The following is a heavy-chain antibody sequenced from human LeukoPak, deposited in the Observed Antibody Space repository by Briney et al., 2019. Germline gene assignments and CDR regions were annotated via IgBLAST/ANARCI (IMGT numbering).Heavy chain of an antibody. CDR3: ARSLIQCGADSAWPIHFDS. CDR2: ISYKGSP. CDR1: GGSISSNY. Sequence: SETLSLTCTDSGGSISSNYWNWIRQPPGKGLEWIGYISYKGSPNYNPSLKSRVTISADTSNSQFSLKLSSVTAADTAVYYCARSLIQCGADSAWPIHFDSWGQGTLVTVSS. D-gene: IGHD4-23*01. J-gene: IGHJ4*02. V-gene: IGHV4-59*08.